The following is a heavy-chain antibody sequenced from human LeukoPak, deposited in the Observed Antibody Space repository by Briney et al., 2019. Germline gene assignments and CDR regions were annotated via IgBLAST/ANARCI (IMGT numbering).Heavy chain of an antibody. D-gene: IGHD2-2*01. CDR1: GFTFSSYS. CDR3: ARDSSVTAAPIDY. V-gene: IGHV3-48*01. CDR2: ISSSSSTI. Sequence: GGSLRLSCAASGFTFSSYSMNWVLQAPGKGLAWVSYISSSSSTIYYADSLKGRFTISRDDAENSLYLQMNSLRAEDTAVYYCARDSSVTAAPIDYWGQGTLVTVSS. J-gene: IGHJ4*02.